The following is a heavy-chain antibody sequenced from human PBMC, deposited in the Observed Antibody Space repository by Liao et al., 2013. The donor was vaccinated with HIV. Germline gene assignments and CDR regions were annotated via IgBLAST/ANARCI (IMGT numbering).Heavy chain of an antibody. Sequence: QVLLEESGPGLMKPSETLSLTCSVSGGSINSYYWTWIRQSPGKGLEWIGYISHSGSTNYNPSVRSRVTMSVDTSYNQFFLTLRSVTAADTAVYYCARVQWWDLHPTYFDYWGQGILVSVSS. V-gene: IGHV4-59*01. J-gene: IGHJ4*02. D-gene: IGHD1-26*01. CDR1: GGSINSYY. CDR2: ISHSGST. CDR3: ARVQWWDLHPTYFDY.